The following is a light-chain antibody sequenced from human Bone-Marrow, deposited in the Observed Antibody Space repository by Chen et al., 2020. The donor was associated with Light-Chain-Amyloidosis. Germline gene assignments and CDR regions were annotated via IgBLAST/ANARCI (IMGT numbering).Light chain of an antibody. Sequence: SYEQTQQPSVSVSTGQTARITCSGDDLPTKYAYWYQQKPGQAPVLVIHRDTERPSGISERFSGSSSGTTATLTISGVQAEDEADYHCQSADSSGTYEVIFGGGTKLTVL. V-gene: IGLV3-25*03. CDR1: DLPTKY. CDR2: RDT. J-gene: IGLJ2*01. CDR3: QSADSSGTYEVI.